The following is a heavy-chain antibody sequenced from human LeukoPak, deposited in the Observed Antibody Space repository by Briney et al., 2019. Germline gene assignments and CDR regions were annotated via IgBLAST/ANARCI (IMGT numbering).Heavy chain of an antibody. CDR3: ARVDGYSGYDNFDY. CDR1: GYTFTGYY. V-gene: IGHV1-2*02. D-gene: IGHD5-12*01. J-gene: IGHJ4*02. Sequence: ASVKVSCKASGYTFTGYYMQWVRQAPGQGLEWMGLINPNSGGTNYAQKFQGRVTMTRDTSISTAYMELSRLRSDDTAVYYCARVDGYSGYDNFDYWGQGTLVTVSS. CDR2: INPNSGGT.